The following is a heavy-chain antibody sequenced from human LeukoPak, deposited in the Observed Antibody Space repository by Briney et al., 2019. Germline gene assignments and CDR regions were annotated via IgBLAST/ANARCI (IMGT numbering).Heavy chain of an antibody. CDR1: GFTFSSQW. CDR3: ARGGSYLSAFDI. V-gene: IGHV3-23*01. Sequence: GGSLRLSCAASGFTFSSQWMGWVRQAPGKGLEWVSGITNSGENTYYADSVKGRFTISRDNSKNTLYLQMNSLRAEDTAVYYCARGGSYLSAFDIWGQGTMVTVSS. D-gene: IGHD1-26*01. CDR2: ITNSGENT. J-gene: IGHJ3*02.